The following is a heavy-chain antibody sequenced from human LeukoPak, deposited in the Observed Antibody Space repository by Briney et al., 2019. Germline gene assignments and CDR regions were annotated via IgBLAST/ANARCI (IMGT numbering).Heavy chain of an antibody. CDR2: IYPGDPDT. Sequence: GESLKISCMGSGYSFSNYWIGWVRQMPGKGLEWMGIIYPGDPDTRYSPSFQGQVTISADKSISTAYLQWSSLKASDTAMYYCASEGIIAVGAAFDIWGQGTLVTVSS. D-gene: IGHD2-15*01. CDR1: GYSFSNYW. J-gene: IGHJ3*02. V-gene: IGHV5-51*01. CDR3: ASEGIIAVGAAFDI.